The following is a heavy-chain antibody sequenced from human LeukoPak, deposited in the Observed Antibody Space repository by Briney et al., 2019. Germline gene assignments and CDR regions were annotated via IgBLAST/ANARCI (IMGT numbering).Heavy chain of an antibody. J-gene: IGHJ4*02. D-gene: IGHD6-13*01. V-gene: IGHV3-7*03. Sequence: GGSLRLSCGASGFTFDDYWMSWVRQAPGQGLEWVANINQDGSEKYYLDSAKGRFTISRDNARNSLYLQVNSLRAEDTAVYYCAKDRMGIAESFDYWGQGTLVTVSS. CDR1: GFTFDDYW. CDR3: AKDRMGIAESFDY. CDR2: INQDGSEK.